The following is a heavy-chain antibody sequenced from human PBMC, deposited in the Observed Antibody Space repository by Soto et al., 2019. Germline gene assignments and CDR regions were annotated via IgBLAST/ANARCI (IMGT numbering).Heavy chain of an antibody. CDR2: IIPISGTA. CDR1: GGTFSSYA. V-gene: IGHV1-69*01. CDR3: ARSQGSSTSLELHYYYCYGVDV. J-gene: IGHJ6*02. D-gene: IGHD2-2*01. Sequence: QVQLVQSGAEVKKPGSSVKVSCKASGGTFSSYAISWVRQAPGQGLEWMGGIIPISGTANYAQKFQGRVTITADESTSTAYMELSSLRSEDTAGYYCARSQGSSTSLELHYYYCYGVDVWGQGTTVTVSS.